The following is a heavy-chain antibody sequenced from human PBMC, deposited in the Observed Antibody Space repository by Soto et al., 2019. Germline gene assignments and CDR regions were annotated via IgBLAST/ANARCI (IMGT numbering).Heavy chain of an antibody. J-gene: IGHJ1*01. D-gene: IGHD2-15*01. Sequence: ASVKVSCKASGYIFTAYSMHWVRQAPGQGLEWMGVVNPSGGSTNYAQKFQGRITMTRDTSTSTVYMGLSSLTSEDTAVYYCAREENCSDGICYSEYFQRWGQGTLVTVSS. CDR3: AREENCSDGICYSEYFQR. CDR1: GYIFTAYS. CDR2: VNPSGGST. V-gene: IGHV1-46*01.